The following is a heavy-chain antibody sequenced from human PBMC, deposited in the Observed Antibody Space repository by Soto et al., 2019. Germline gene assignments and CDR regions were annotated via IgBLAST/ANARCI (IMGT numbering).Heavy chain of an antibody. V-gene: IGHV1-69*13. D-gene: IGHD3-22*01. Sequence: SVKVSCKASGGTFSSYAISWVRQAPGQGLEWMGGIIPIFGTANYAQKFQGRVTITADESTSTAYMELSSLRSEDTAVYYCARVNYDSSGRYYYYYGMDVWGQGTTVTVSS. CDR1: GGTFSSYA. CDR2: IIPIFGTA. CDR3: ARVNYDSSGRYYYYYGMDV. J-gene: IGHJ6*02.